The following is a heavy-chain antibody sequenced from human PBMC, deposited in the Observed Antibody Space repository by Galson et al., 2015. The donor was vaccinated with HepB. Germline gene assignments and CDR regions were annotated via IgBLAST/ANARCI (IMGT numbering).Heavy chain of an antibody. Sequence: SLRLSCAASGFTFSSYAMSWVRQAPGKGLEWVSAISGSGGGTYYADSVKGRFSISRDNSKNTLYLQMNSLRAEDTAVYYCARVAASDYGDHAHFDYWGQGTLVTVSS. J-gene: IGHJ4*02. CDR1: GFTFSSYA. V-gene: IGHV3-23*01. CDR3: ARVAASDYGDHAHFDY. D-gene: IGHD4-17*01. CDR2: ISGSGGGT.